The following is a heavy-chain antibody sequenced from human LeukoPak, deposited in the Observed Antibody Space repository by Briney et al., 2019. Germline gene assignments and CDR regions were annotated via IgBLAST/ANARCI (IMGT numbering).Heavy chain of an antibody. CDR2: INPDSGVT. D-gene: IGHD6-13*01. CDR1: GYTFSDYY. CDR3: ARVSWAAGGLGY. V-gene: IGHV1-2*02. Sequence: GASVKVSFKASGYTFSDYYVQWVRQAPGQGLEWMGWINPDSGVTNFVQKFQGRVTMTREKSISTAYMELTSLRFDDTAVYYCARVSWAAGGLGYWGQGTLVTVSP. J-gene: IGHJ4*02.